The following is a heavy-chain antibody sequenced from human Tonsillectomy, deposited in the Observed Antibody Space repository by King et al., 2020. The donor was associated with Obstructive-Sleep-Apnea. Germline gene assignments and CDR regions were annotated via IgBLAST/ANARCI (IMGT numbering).Heavy chain of an antibody. CDR3: AKEGPIAVAPSFFYGMDV. V-gene: IGHV3-23*04. CDR1: GFTFRSFA. D-gene: IGHD6-19*01. CDR2: VGGSGSGGST. Sequence: VQLVESGGGLVQPGGSLRLSCAASGFTFRSFAMTWVRQAPGKGLEWVSTVGGSGSGGSTHYADSVKGRFTISRDDSTNALFLQMSSLRVDDTAVYYCAKEGPIAVAPSFFYGMDVWGQGTTVTVSS. J-gene: IGHJ6*02.